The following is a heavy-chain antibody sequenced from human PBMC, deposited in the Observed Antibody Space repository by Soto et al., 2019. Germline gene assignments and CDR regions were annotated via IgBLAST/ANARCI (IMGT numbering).Heavy chain of an antibody. J-gene: IGHJ4*02. CDR3: VRGYFSNSFDQ. D-gene: IGHD1-20*01. V-gene: IGHV3-30-3*01. CDR2: ISFDGSNM. CDR1: EFTFSSYA. Sequence: QVHLVESGGGVVQPGGSLRLSCAASEFTFSSYAMHWVRQAPGKGLEWVSVISFDGSNMYYAASVKGRFTISRDNSKNTLYLQMSSLRAEDTAVYFCVRGYFSNSFDQWGQGTLVTVSS.